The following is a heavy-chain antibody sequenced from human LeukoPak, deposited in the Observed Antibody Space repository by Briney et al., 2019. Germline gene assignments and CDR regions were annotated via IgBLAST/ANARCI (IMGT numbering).Heavy chain of an antibody. CDR1: GGSISSGGYY. J-gene: IGHJ4*02. CDR3: ARGLKAYYDSRTTAGGFDY. V-gene: IGHV4-39*07. Sequence: SETLSLTCIVSGGSISSGGYYWSWIRQPPGKGLEWIGEINHSGSTNYNPPLKSRVTTSVDTSKNQFSLKLSSVTAADTAVYYCARGLKAYYDSRTTAGGFDYWGQGTLVTVSS. CDR2: INHSGST. D-gene: IGHD3-22*01.